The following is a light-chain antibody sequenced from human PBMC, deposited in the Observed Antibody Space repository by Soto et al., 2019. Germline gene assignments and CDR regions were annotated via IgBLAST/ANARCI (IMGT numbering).Light chain of an antibody. V-gene: IGKV3-11*01. Sequence: EIVLTQSPATLSLSPGERATLSCRASQSVSSYLAWYQQKPGQAPRLLIYDASNRATCIPARFSGSGSGPDFTLTTSSLEPEDFAVSYGKQHSNRHTFGGGTKEEIK. CDR1: QSVSSY. J-gene: IGKJ4*01. CDR2: DAS. CDR3: KQHSNRHT.